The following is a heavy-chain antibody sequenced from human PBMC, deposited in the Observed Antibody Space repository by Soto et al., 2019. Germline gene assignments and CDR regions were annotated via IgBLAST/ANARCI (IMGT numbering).Heavy chain of an antibody. CDR2: IWYDGSNK. Sequence: GGSLRLSCAASGFTFSSYGMHWVRQAPGKGLEWVAVIWYDGSNKYYADSVKGRFTISRDNSKNTLYLQMNSLRAEDTAVYYCARVGITMVRGVIRSGYYYYMDVWGKGTTVTVSS. V-gene: IGHV3-33*01. J-gene: IGHJ6*03. CDR1: GFTFSSYG. D-gene: IGHD3-10*01. CDR3: ARVGITMVRGVIRSGYYYYMDV.